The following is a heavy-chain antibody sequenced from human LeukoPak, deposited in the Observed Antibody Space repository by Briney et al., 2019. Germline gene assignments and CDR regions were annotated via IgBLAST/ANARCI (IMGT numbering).Heavy chain of an antibody. V-gene: IGHV4-4*07. CDR2: FCTTGST. CDR1: GGAISRWC. Sequence: SETLSLTCTVSGGAISRWCWSWLRQPAGKGLEWIGRFCTTGSTNYSPSLKSRVTISVDTSKNQFSLKLSSVTAADTAVYYCARLWLFDYWGQGTLVTVSS. CDR3: ARLWLFDY. D-gene: IGHD6-19*01. J-gene: IGHJ4*02.